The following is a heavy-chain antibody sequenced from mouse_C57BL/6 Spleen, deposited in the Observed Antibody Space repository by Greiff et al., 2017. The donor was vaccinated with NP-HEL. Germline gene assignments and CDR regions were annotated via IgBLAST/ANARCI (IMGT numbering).Heavy chain of an antibody. V-gene: IGHV1-52*01. CDR3: ARGDFTGYFDV. CDR2: IDPSDSET. J-gene: IGHJ1*03. Sequence: QVQLQQPGAELVRPGSSVKLSCKASGYTFTSYWMHWVKQRPIQGLEWIGNIDPSDSETHYNQKFKDKATLTVDKSSSTAYMQLSSLTSEDSAVYYCARGDFTGYFDVWGTGTTVTVSS. D-gene: IGHD2-13*01. CDR1: GYTFTSYW.